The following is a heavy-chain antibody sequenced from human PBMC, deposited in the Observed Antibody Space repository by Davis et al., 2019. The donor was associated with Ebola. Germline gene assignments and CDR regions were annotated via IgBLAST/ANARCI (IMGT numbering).Heavy chain of an antibody. Sequence: GESLKISCAASGFTFSNYDMHWVRQSTGKGLEWVSVIGAAGDTNYSGSVKGRFTISRENAKNSLYLQMNSLRAGDTAVYYCARDIRNGFGDYAMDVWGKGTSVTVSS. V-gene: IGHV3-13*01. J-gene: IGHJ6*04. CDR3: ARDIRNGFGDYAMDV. D-gene: IGHD3-3*01. CDR1: GFTFSNYD. CDR2: IGAAGDT.